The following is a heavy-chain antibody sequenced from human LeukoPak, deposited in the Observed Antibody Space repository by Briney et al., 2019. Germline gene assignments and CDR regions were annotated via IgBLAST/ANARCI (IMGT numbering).Heavy chain of an antibody. CDR1: GGSISSSSYY. D-gene: IGHD3/OR15-3a*01. Sequence: SETLSLTCTVSGGSISSSSYYWGWIRQPPGKGLEWIGSIYYSGSTYYNPSLKSRVTISVDTSKNQFSLKLSSVTAADTAVYYCARGTHYYPYWGRGTLVTVSS. CDR2: IYYSGST. V-gene: IGHV4-39*07. CDR3: ARGTHYYPY. J-gene: IGHJ4*02.